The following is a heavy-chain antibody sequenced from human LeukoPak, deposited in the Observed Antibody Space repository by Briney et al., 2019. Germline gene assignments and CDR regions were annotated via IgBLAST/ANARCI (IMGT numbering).Heavy chain of an antibody. J-gene: IGHJ4*02. V-gene: IGHV4-34*01. CDR1: GVSFSTYY. CDR3: ARQVYGSDY. D-gene: IGHD4-17*01. Sequence: SETLSLTCDVSGVSFSTYYWSWIRQSPEKGLEWIGEVNHSGYTNLDPSLKSRVTISVDTSKNQFPLKLSSVTAADTAVYYCARQVYGSDYWGQGTLVTVSS. CDR2: VNHSGYT.